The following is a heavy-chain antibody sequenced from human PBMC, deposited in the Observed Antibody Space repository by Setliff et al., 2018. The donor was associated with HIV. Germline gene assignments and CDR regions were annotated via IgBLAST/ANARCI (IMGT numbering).Heavy chain of an antibody. V-gene: IGHV3-7*01. CDR3: VRAIQGAYDF. D-gene: IGHD2-21*01. CDR1: GGSLSSYY. J-gene: IGHJ4*01. Sequence: ETLSLTCVASGGSLSSYYWNWIRQTPGKGLEWVATITTERSDKNSPDSVKGRFTISRDNAKTSLYLQMNSLRGDDTAVYYCVRAIQGAYDFWGRGTLVTVSS. CDR2: ITTERSDK.